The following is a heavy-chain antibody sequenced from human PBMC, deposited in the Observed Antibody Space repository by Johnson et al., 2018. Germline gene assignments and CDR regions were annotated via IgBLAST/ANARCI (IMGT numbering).Heavy chain of an antibody. D-gene: IGHD2-2*01. CDR3: AKDLTDCGSDTCSASLFYYGMDV. V-gene: IGHV3-30*18. J-gene: IGHJ6*02. CDR1: GFTFSNYG. CDR2: ISYDGTNK. Sequence: VQLVESGGGVVQPGRSLRLSCAASGFTFSNYGMHWVRRAPGKGLEWVALISYDGTNKYYTDSVKGRFTISRDNSKNTVHLQTNSLGAEDTAVYYCAKDLTDCGSDTCSASLFYYGMDVWGQGTTVTISS.